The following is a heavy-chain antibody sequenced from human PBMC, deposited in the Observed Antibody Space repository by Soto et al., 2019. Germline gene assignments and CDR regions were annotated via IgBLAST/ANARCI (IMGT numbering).Heavy chain of an antibody. CDR2: ISPTSGGT. CDR3: ARPPGYISDWYYYDL. D-gene: IGHD3-9*01. Sequence: AAVKGSCKAAGYSFIKYYMHRVRQAPGQGCEWMVRISPTSGGTNYAPKFQGRVSLTWDTSLNTAYMELSSLMSEDTAVYYCARPPGYISDWYYYDLWGQGTQVSVSS. CDR1: GYSFIKYY. J-gene: IGHJ4*02. V-gene: IGHV1-2*02.